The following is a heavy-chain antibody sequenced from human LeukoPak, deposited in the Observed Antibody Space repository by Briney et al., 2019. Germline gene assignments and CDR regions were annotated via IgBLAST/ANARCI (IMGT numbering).Heavy chain of an antibody. CDR3: ARLTGVVNAFDY. Sequence: GGSLRLSCGASGFNFITYAMTWVRQAPGKGLEWVSSISSGSSDISYADSVKGRFTISRDNAKYSLYLQVNSLRAEDTAVYYCARLTGVVNAFDYWGQGTLVTVSS. CDR2: ISSGSSDI. CDR1: GFNFITYA. V-gene: IGHV3-21*01. J-gene: IGHJ4*02. D-gene: IGHD5-18*01.